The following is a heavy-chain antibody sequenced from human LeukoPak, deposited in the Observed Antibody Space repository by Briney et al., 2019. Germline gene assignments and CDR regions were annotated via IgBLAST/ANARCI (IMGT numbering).Heavy chain of an antibody. J-gene: IGHJ4*02. CDR3: ARDSDYGDYADL. V-gene: IGHV3-48*02. CDR1: GFTFSSYS. CDR2: ISSSSTI. D-gene: IGHD4-17*01. Sequence: PGGSLRLSCAASGFTFSSYSMNWVRQAPGKGLEWVSYISSSSTIYYADSVKGRFTISRDNAKNSLFLQMSSLRDEDTAVYYCARDSDYGDYADLWGQGTLVTVSS.